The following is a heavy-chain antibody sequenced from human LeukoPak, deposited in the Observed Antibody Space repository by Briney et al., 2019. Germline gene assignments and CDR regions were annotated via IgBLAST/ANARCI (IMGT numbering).Heavy chain of an antibody. CDR1: GYTFTMYY. CDR3: AREQRGGLSASLGGLFASYYTYYYMDV. CDR2: INPSDGAT. J-gene: IGHJ6*03. V-gene: IGHV1-46*01. D-gene: IGHD3-16*01. Sequence: GASVKVSCKASGYTFTMYYIHWVRQAPGQGLEWMGMINPSDGATTYAQRFQGRVTMTRDMSTTTVVMDLRSLRSEDTAVYFWAREQRGGLSASLGGLFASYYTYYYMDVWGRGTTVTVSS.